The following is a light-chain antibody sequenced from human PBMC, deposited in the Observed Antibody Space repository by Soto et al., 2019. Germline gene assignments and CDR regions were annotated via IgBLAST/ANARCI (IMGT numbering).Light chain of an antibody. CDR3: XXXNSWPPLT. J-gene: IGKJ4*01. V-gene: IGKV3-15*01. CDR1: QSVNLN. Sequence: EIVMTQSPATLSVSPGERATLSCRASQSVNLNLAWYQQKPGQAPRLLIYGASIRATGIPARFNGSGAGTEXXXTXXXXQSEXSAXXXXXXXNSWPPLTFGGGTTVEIK. CDR2: GAS.